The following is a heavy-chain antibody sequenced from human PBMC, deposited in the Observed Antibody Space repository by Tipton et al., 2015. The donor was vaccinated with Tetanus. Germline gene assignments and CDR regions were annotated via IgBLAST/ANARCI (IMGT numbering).Heavy chain of an antibody. J-gene: IGHJ4*02. CDR3: ARWGDDYSIFGDF. CDR1: GFTFSSYA. D-gene: IGHD4-11*01. V-gene: IGHV3-23*01. CDR2: ISGSGGST. Sequence: SLRLSCAASGFTFSSYAMSWVRQAPGKGLEWVSAISGSGGSTYYADSVKGRFTISRDNSKNTLYLQINSLRAEDTAVYYCARWGDDYSIFGDFWGQGTLVTVSS.